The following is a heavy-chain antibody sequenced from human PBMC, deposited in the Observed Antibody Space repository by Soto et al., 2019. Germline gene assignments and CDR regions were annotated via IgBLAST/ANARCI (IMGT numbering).Heavy chain of an antibody. CDR1: GYTFTSYG. CDR2: ISAYNGNT. D-gene: IGHD2-21*02. J-gene: IGHJ4*02. Sequence: ASVKVSCKASGYTFTSYGISWVRQAPGQGLEWMGWISAYNGNTNYAQKLQGRVTMTTDTSTSTAYMELRSLRYDDTAVYYCARDQHGDYSSDYWGKAVLVNVS. V-gene: IGHV1-18*01. CDR3: ARDQHGDYSSDY.